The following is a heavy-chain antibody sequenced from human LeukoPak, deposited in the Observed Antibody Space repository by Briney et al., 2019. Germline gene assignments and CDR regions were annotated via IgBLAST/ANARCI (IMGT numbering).Heavy chain of an antibody. CDR3: AKGRRLGDLSFVY. CDR2: ISYDGSNK. CDR1: GFTFSSYG. V-gene: IGHV3-30*18. J-gene: IGHJ4*02. D-gene: IGHD3-16*02. Sequence: GGSLRLSCAASGFTFSSYGMHWVRQAPGKGLEWVAVISYDGSNKYYADSVKGRFTISRDNSKNTLYLQMNSLRAEDTAVYYCAKGRRLGDLSFVYWGQGTLVTVSS.